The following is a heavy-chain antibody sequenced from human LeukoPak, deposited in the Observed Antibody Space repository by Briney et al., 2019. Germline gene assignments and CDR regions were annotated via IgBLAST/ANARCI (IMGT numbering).Heavy chain of an antibody. V-gene: IGHV3-30*18. CDR3: AKDLDIVVVVAATPFDY. CDR1: GFTFSSYG. D-gene: IGHD2-15*01. CDR2: ISYDGSNK. Sequence: GGSLRLPCAASGFTFSSYGMHWVRQAPGKGLEWVAVISYDGSNKYYADSVKGRFTISRDNSKNTLYLQMNSLRAEDTAVYYCAKDLDIVVVVAATPFDYWGQGTLVTVSS. J-gene: IGHJ4*02.